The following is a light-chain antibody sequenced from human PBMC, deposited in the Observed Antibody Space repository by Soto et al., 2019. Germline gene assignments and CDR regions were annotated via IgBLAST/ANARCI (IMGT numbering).Light chain of an antibody. CDR2: DAS. Sequence: DIQMTQSPSTLSASVGDRVTITCRASQAISRWLAWYQQKPGKAPKLLIYDASSVQTGVPSRFSGRGSGTEFTVTFSSLQPEDFATFSCKQYSTYSPTFGQGTQVDI. J-gene: IGKJ1*01. V-gene: IGKV1-5*01. CDR3: KQYSTYSPT. CDR1: QAISRW.